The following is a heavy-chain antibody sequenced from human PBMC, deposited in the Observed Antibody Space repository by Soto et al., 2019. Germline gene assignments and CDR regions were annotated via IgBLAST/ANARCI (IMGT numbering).Heavy chain of an antibody. V-gene: IGHV3-21*01. CDR3: ASYYDSSGQSAFDI. D-gene: IGHD3-22*01. CDR1: GFTFSSYS. CDR2: ISSSSSYI. Sequence: GSLRLSCAASGFTFSSYSMNWVRQAPGKGLEWVSSISSSSSYIYYADSVKGRFTISRDNAKNSLYLQMNSLRAEDTAVYYCASYYDSSGQSAFDIWGQGTMVTVSS. J-gene: IGHJ3*02.